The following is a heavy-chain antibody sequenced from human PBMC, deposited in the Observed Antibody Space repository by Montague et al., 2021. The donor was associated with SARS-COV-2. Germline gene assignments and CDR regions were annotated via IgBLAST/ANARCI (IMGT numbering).Heavy chain of an antibody. CDR2: TYYRSKWYN. CDR1: GDSVSSNSAA. J-gene: IGHJ6*02. CDR3: ASGRMVPYSSSWTTLYYYGMDV. V-gene: IGHV6-1*01. Sequence: CAISGDSVSSNSAAWNWIRQSPSRGLEWLGRTYYRSKWYNDYAVSVKSRITINPDKSKNQFSLQLNSVTPEDTAVYYCASGRMVPYSSSWTTLYYYGMDVWGQGTTVTVSS. D-gene: IGHD6-13*01.